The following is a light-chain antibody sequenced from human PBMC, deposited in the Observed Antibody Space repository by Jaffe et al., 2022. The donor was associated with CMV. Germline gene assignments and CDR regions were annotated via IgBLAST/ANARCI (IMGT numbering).Light chain of an antibody. J-gene: IGLJ3*02. CDR1: VLSKQY. V-gene: IGLV3-25*03. Sequence: SYELTQPPSLSVSPGQTARITCSGDVLSKQYASWYQQKPGQAPVLMIYKDTERPAGIPERFSGSSSGSAVTLTISGVQAEDEADYYCQTPDTSGIVLFGGGTKVTVL. CDR2: KDT. CDR3: QTPDTSGIVL.